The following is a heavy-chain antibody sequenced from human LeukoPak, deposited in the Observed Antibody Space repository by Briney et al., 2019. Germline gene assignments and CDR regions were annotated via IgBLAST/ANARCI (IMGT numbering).Heavy chain of an antibody. J-gene: IGHJ4*02. D-gene: IGHD6-6*01. CDR1: GGSISSYH. CDR3: AREYSSSPTLYYFDY. CDR2: IYYSGST. Sequence: SETLSLTCTVSGGSISSYHWSWIRQPPGKGLEWIGYIYYSGSTNYNPSLKSRVTISVDTSKNQFSLKLSSVTAADTAVYYCAREYSSSPTLYYFDYWGQGTLVTVSS. V-gene: IGHV4-59*01.